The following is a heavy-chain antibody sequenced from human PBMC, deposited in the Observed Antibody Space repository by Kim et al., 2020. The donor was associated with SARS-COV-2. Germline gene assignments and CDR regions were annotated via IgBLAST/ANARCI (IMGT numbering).Heavy chain of an antibody. V-gene: IGHV1-69*13. CDR2: IIPIFGTA. Sequence: SVKVSCKASGGTFSSYAISWVRQAPGQGLEWMGGIIPIFGTANYAQKFQGRVTITADESTSTAYMELSSLRSEDTAVYYCARDQGSDIRYFDWMFDPWGQGTLVTVSS. CDR3: ARDQGSDIRYFDWMFDP. CDR1: GGTFSSYA. D-gene: IGHD3-9*01. J-gene: IGHJ5*02.